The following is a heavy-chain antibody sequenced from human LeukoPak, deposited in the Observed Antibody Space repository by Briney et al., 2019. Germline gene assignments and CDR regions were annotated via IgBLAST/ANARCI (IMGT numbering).Heavy chain of an antibody. CDR3: ARYGSGPDS. CDR2: IDPRDFQT. V-gene: IGHV5-10-1*01. Sequence: GESLRISCQGFGYSFSNYWITWVRQLPGKGLEWMGRIDPRDFQTNYSPSFQGHITISSDSSITTAYLEWSSLTVSDTATYYCARYGSGPDSWGQGTLVIVSS. CDR1: GYSFSNYW. J-gene: IGHJ4*02. D-gene: IGHD3-10*01.